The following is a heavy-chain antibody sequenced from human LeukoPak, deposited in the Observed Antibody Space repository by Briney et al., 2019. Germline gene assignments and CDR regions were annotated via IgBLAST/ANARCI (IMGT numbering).Heavy chain of an antibody. CDR3: ARASGIAVAGTGAGIVNY. CDR1: GGSISSYY. Sequence: PSETLSLTCTVSGGSISSYYWSWTRQPPGKGLEWIGEINHSGSTNYNPSLKSRVTLSVDTSKNQFSLKLSSVTAADTAVYYCARASGIAVAGTGAGIVNYWGQGTLVTVSS. V-gene: IGHV4-34*01. CDR2: INHSGST. J-gene: IGHJ4*02. D-gene: IGHD6-19*01.